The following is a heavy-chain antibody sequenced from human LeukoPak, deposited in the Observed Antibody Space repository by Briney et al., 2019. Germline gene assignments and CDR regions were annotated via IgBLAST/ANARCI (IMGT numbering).Heavy chain of an antibody. J-gene: IGHJ3*02. V-gene: IGHV4-31*03. D-gene: IGHD3-9*01. CDR3: ASFDYRAFDI. CDR2: IYYSGST. Sequence: SETLSLTCTVSGGSISSGGYYWSWIRQHPGKGLEWIGYIYYSGSTYYNPSLKSRVTISVDTSKNQFSLKLSSVTAADTAVYHCASFDYRAFDIWGQGTMVTVSS. CDR1: GGSISSGGYY.